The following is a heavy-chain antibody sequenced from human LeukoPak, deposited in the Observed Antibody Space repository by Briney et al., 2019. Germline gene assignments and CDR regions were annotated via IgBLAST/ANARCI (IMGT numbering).Heavy chain of an antibody. J-gene: IGHJ3*01. CDR1: GFTFSSYW. CDR2: IKQDGRDK. D-gene: IGHD6-13*01. V-gene: IGHV3-7*03. CDR3: ARDGAYSASNF. Sequence: GGSLRLSCAASGFTFSSYWMSWVRQTPGKGLQWVAHIKQDGRDKFYADSVNGRFTISKDNARNSLYLQMNSLRVEDTAVYYCARDGAYSASNFWGQGTMVAVSS.